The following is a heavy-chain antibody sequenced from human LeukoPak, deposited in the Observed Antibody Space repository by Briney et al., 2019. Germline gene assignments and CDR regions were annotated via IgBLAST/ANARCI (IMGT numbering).Heavy chain of an antibody. V-gene: IGHV1-69*13. J-gene: IGHJ4*02. D-gene: IGHD3-22*01. CDR3: ARGGLGMIVGNDFDY. CDR2: IIPIFGTA. CDR1: GGTFSSYA. Sequence: SVKVSCKASGGTFSSYAISWVRQAPGQGLEWMGGIIPIFGTANYAQKFQGRVTITADESTSTAYMELSSLRSEDTAVYYCARGGLGMIVGNDFDYWGQGTLVTVSS.